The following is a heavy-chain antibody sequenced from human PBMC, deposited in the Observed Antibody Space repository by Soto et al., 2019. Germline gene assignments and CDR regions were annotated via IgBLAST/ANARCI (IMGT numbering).Heavy chain of an antibody. Sequence: VQLVQSGSEVKKPGASVKVSCKASGYTLSHYGFTWVRQAPGQGLEWMGWLSGHTGNTNYAQKFQGRVTMTTDTSTSTSYMELRSLRSDDTAVYYCAIIAYGANFVAHWGQGTLVSVSS. V-gene: IGHV1-18*04. CDR2: LSGHTGNT. CDR3: AIIAYGANFVAH. D-gene: IGHD4-17*01. J-gene: IGHJ4*02. CDR1: GYTLSHYG.